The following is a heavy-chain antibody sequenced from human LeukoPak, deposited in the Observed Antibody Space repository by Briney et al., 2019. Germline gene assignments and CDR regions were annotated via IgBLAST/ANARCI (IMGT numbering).Heavy chain of an antibody. Sequence: SGPTLVNPTPTLTLTCTFSGFSLSTSGVGVGWIRQPPGKALEWLSPIFWDDDKRYSPSLRSSLPITKHTSKNQVVLTLTNVDPVDTATYYCAHRNGAHNYAFSYWGQGTLVTVSS. CDR1: GFSLSTSGVG. J-gene: IGHJ4*02. V-gene: IGHV2-5*02. CDR2: IFWDDDK. CDR3: AHRNGAHNYAFSY. D-gene: IGHD3-16*01.